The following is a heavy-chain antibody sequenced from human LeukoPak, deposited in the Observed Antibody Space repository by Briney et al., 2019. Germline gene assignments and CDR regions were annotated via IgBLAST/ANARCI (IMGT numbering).Heavy chain of an antibody. V-gene: IGHV4-34*01. Sequence: SETLSLTCAVYGGSFSGYYWSWIRQPPGKGLEWIGEINHSGSTNYNPSLKSRVTISVDTSKNQFSLKLNSVTPEDTAVYYCARETYYYDSSGYYDSYYFDYWGQGTLVTVSS. J-gene: IGHJ4*02. D-gene: IGHD3-22*01. CDR2: INHSGST. CDR1: GGSFSGYY. CDR3: ARETYYYDSSGYYDSYYFDY.